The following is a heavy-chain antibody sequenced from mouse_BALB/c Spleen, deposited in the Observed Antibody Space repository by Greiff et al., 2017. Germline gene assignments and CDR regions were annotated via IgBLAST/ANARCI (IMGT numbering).Heavy chain of an antibody. CDR1: GFSLTSYG. CDR2: IWAGGST. Sequence: QVQLKESGPGLVAPSQSLSITCTVSGFSLTSYGVHWVRQPPGKGLEWLGVIWAGGSTNYNSALMSRLSISKDNSKSQVFLKMNSLQTDDTAMYYCARDTMITYFDYWGQGTTLTVSS. CDR3: ARDTMITYFDY. V-gene: IGHV2-9*02. J-gene: IGHJ2*01. D-gene: IGHD2-4*01.